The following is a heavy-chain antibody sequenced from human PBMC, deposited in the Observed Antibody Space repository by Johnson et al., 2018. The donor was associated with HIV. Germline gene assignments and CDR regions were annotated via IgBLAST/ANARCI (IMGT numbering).Heavy chain of an antibody. V-gene: IGHV3-38*03. Sequence: VQLVESGGGVVRPGGSLRLSCVASGFTVSSNAMSWVRQAPGKGLEWVTSISGGTTYYADSRKGRFTLSRDNAKNSLYLQMNSLRAGDTAVYYCARKADAIDIWGQGTMVTVSS. CDR1: GFTVSSNA. CDR2: ISGGTT. CDR3: ARKADAIDI. J-gene: IGHJ3*02.